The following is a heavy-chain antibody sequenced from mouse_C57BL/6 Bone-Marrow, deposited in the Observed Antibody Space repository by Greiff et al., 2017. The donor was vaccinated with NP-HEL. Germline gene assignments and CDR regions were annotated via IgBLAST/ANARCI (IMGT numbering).Heavy chain of an antibody. D-gene: IGHD2-3*01. J-gene: IGHJ3*01. Sequence: EVQLQQSGPELVKPGASVKISCKASGYTFTDYYMNWVKQSHGKSLEWIGDINPNNGGTSYNQKFKGKATLTVDKSSSTAYMELRSLTSEDSAVYYCAREGWLLEVSWCAYWGQGTLGTVSA. V-gene: IGHV1-26*01. CDR3: AREGWLLEVSWCAY. CDR2: INPNNGGT. CDR1: GYTFTDYY.